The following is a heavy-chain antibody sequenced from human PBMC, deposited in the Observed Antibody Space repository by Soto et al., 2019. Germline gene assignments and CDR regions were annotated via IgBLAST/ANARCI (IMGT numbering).Heavy chain of an antibody. D-gene: IGHD3-9*01. Sequence: EVQLVESGGGLVQPGGSLRISCAASGLTVSTNYMSWVRQAPRKGLEWVSIIYYGGTTYYADSVKGRFTISRDDSKNTLYLQMHSLRAEDTAVYYCARDYDTSRGDWAYYGIDVWGQGTTVTVSS. CDR3: ARDYDTSRGDWAYYGIDV. J-gene: IGHJ6*02. V-gene: IGHV3-66*01. CDR2: IYYGGTT. CDR1: GLTVSTNY.